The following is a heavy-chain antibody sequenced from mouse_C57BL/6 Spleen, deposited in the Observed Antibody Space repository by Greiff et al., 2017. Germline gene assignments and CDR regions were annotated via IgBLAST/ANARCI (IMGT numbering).Heavy chain of an antibody. J-gene: IGHJ2*01. CDR1: GYTFTSYW. CDR2: IDPNSGGT. CDR3: APITTVVGGYYFDY. Sequence: QVQLQQPGAELVKPGASVKLSCKASGYTFTSYWMHWVKQRPGRGLERIGRIDPNSGGTKYNEQLKSKATLTVDKPSSPAYMQLSSLTSEDSAVYYCAPITTVVGGYYFDYWGQGTTLTVAS. V-gene: IGHV1-72*01. D-gene: IGHD1-1*01.